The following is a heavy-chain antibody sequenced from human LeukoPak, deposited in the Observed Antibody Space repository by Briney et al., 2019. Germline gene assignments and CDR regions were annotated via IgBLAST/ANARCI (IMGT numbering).Heavy chain of an antibody. CDR2: IYSSATT. Sequence: GGSLRLTCAASGFTVNSTYMSWVRQAPGKGLEWVSVIYSSATTYYADSVKGRFSTSRDNSKNTLHLQMNSLRVEDTAVYYCGGVFSHQRLSILRFYATDVWGQGTTVTVSS. CDR3: GGVFSHQRLSILRFYATDV. CDR1: GFTVNSTY. V-gene: IGHV3-66*01. D-gene: IGHD2-2*01. J-gene: IGHJ6*02.